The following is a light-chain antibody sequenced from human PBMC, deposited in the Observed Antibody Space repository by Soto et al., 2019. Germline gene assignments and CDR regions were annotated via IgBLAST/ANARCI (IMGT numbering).Light chain of an antibody. V-gene: IGLV2-11*01. CDR1: SSDFGAYNY. J-gene: IGLJ1*01. Sequence: QSALTQPRSVSGSPGQSVTISCTGTSSDFGAYNYVSWYQQRPGKAPKLIIYEVTRRPSGVPDRIFGSKSYTTASLTVSGLQAEDEADYYCSSFAGTNSFVFGTGTKLTVL. CDR2: EVT. CDR3: SSFAGTNSFV.